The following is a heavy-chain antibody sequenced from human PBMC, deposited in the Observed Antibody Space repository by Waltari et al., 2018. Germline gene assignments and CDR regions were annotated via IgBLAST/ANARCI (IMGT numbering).Heavy chain of an antibody. CDR2: IYHSGRT. D-gene: IGHD1-1*01. Sequence: QVQLQESGPGLVKPSETLSLTCAVSGYSISSGYYWGWIRQPPGKGLEWIGSIYHSGRTYYNPSLKSRVTISVDTSKNQFSLKLSSVTAADTAVYYCARLEPTTGDWSYWGQGTLVTVSS. V-gene: IGHV4-38-2*01. J-gene: IGHJ4*02. CDR1: GYSISSGYY. CDR3: ARLEPTTGDWSY.